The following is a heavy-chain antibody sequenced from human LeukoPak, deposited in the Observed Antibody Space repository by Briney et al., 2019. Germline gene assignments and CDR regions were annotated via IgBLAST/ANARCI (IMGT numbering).Heavy chain of an antibody. D-gene: IGHD2-21*02. CDR3: ASGSVVTALDQ. J-gene: IGHJ4*02. V-gene: IGHV4-59*01. CDR1: GGSITTYY. CDR2: IYYTGNT. Sequence: PSETLSLTCAVSGGSITTYYWTWIRQPPGQALAWIGYIYYTGNTKHNPSLESRVTMSIDTSKNEFSLKIYSVNAADTAVYFCASGSVVTALDQWGQGTLVTVSS.